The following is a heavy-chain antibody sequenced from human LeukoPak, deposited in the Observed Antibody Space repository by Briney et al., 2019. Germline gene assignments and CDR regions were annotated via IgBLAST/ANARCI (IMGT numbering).Heavy chain of an antibody. J-gene: IGHJ6*04. D-gene: IGHD5-12*01. CDR1: GGSISSYY. Sequence: PSETLSLTCTVSGGSISSYYWSWIRQPPGKGLEWIGNIYYSGSTNYNPSLKSRVTISVDTSKNQFSLKLSSVTAADTAVYYCARDQGGYDKGDYYYYGMDVWGKGTTVTVSS. CDR2: IYYSGST. CDR3: ARDQGGYDKGDYYYYGMDV. V-gene: IGHV4-59*01.